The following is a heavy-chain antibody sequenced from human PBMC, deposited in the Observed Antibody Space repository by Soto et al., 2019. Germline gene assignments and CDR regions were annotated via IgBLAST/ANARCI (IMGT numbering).Heavy chain of an antibody. Sequence: EVQLLESGGGLVQPGGSLRLSCATSGFAFSTNAMSWVRQAPGKGLEWVSSISNIGGNTYYADSVKGRFTISSDNSKNTLYLQMNSLSDDDTAVYYSAVIVAADIDYWRQGTLVTVSS. D-gene: IGHD5-12*01. CDR2: ISNIGGNT. CDR1: GFAFSTNA. CDR3: AVIVAADIDY. J-gene: IGHJ4*02. V-gene: IGHV3-23*01.